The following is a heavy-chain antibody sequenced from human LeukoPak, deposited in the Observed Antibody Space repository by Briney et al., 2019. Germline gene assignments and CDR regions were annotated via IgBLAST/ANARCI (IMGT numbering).Heavy chain of an antibody. CDR3: GRDIEVVQVGTGYYGMDV. CDR1: GVTFSDYW. D-gene: IGHD2-15*01. J-gene: IGHJ6*02. Sequence: GGSLRLSCAASGVTFSDYWMHWVRQAPGKGLVWVSRINIDGSHTGYADSVKGRFTIARDNAKNSQYMQMNSLRAVGTHVYYCGRDIEVVQVGTGYYGMDVWGQGTTVTVSS. CDR2: INIDGSHT. V-gene: IGHV3-74*01.